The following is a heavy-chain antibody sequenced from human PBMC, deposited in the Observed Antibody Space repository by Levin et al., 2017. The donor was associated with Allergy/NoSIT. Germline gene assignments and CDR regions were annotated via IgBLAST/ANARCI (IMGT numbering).Heavy chain of an antibody. D-gene: IGHD5-12*01. J-gene: IGHJ4*02. CDR3: VHWNSDYEGFTF. V-gene: IGHV4-39*01. Sequence: SETLSLTCTVTGGSILGASYYWGWIRQPPETGLEWIANIHSSGGTTYNNPSLKSRVTISVDASRNRFSLSLSSVTAADTAVYYCVHWNSDYEGFTFWGQGPLVTVSS. CDR2: IHSSGGTT. CDR1: GGSILGASYY.